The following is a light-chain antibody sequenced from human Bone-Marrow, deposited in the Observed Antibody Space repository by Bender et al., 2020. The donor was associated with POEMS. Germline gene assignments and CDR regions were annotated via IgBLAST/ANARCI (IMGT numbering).Light chain of an antibody. Sequence: QSALTQPASVSGSPGQSITISCTGTSSRVSWYQQHPGKAPKLMIYEDNKRPSGVPDRFSGSKSGTSASLAITGLQAEDEGDYYCQSYDNSLGGWVFGGGTKLTVL. CDR3: QSYDNSLGGWV. V-gene: IGLV2-14*02. CDR2: EDN. CDR1: SSR. J-gene: IGLJ3*02.